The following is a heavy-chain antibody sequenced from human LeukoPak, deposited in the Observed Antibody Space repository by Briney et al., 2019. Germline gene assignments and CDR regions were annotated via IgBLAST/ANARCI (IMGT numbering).Heavy chain of an antibody. CDR2: INHNVRT. V-gene: IGHV4-34*01. CDR1: GGSFSNYD. J-gene: IGHJ5*01. CDR3: ARGRSRVTVFGVALNWFDS. Sequence: LETLSLTCAVYGGSFSNYDWTWIRQPPGKGLEWIGEINHNVRTNYNPSLKSRLTISADTSKNQFSLKLRSVTAADTAVYYCARGRSRVTVFGVALNWFDSWGQGNLVSVSS. D-gene: IGHD3-3*01.